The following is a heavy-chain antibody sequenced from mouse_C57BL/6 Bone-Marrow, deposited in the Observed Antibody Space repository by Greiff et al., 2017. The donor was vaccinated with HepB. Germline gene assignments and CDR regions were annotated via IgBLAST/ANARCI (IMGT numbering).Heavy chain of an antibody. CDR1: GFTFSSYG. D-gene: IGHD1-1*01. V-gene: IGHV5-6*02. J-gene: IGHJ3*01. CDR2: ISSGGSYT. CDR3: ASPSHYYGSSHRFAY. Sequence: DVMLVESGGDLVKPGGSLKLSCAASGFTFSSYGMSWVRQTPDKRLEWVATISSGGSYTYYPDSVKGRFTISRDNAKNTLYLQMSSLKSEDTAMYYCASPSHYYGSSHRFAYWGQGTLVTVSA.